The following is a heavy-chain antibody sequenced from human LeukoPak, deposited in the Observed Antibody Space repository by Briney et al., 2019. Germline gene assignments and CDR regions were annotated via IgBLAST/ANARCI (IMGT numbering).Heavy chain of an antibody. D-gene: IGHD3-3*01. CDR3: AKQVEELRFLEWLLSPFGY. CDR1: GFTFSSYA. V-gene: IGHV3-23*01. Sequence: GGSLRLSCAASGFTFSSYAMSWVRQAPGKGLEWVSAISGSGGSTYYADSVKGRFTISRDNSKNTLYLQMNSLRAEDTAVYYCAKQVEELRFLEWLLSPFGYWGQGTLVTVSS. J-gene: IGHJ4*02. CDR2: ISGSGGST.